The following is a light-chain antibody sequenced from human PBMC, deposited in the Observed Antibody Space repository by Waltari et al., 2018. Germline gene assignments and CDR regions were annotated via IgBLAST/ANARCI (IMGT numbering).Light chain of an antibody. Sequence: DIQMTQSPSSLSASVGDRVTITCRASQSISSYLNWYQQKPGKAPKLLIYAAASLQSGVPSRFSGSGSVTDFTITISSLQPEDFATYYCQQSYSTPITFGQGTRLEIK. V-gene: IGKV1-39*01. CDR3: QQSYSTPIT. CDR2: AAA. J-gene: IGKJ5*01. CDR1: QSISSY.